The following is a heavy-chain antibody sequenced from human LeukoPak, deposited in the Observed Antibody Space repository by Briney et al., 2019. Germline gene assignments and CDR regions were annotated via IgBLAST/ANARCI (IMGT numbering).Heavy chain of an antibody. J-gene: IGHJ4*02. CDR2: IYYSGST. V-gene: IGHV4-30-4*08. Sequence: SETLSLTCTVSRGSISSGDYYWRWIRQPPGKGLEWVGYIYYSGSTYYNPSLKSRVTISVDTSKNQFSLKLSSVTAADTAVYYCVSHTAMVTSVDYWGQGTLVTVSS. D-gene: IGHD5-18*01. CDR3: VSHTAMVTSVDY. CDR1: RGSISSGDYY.